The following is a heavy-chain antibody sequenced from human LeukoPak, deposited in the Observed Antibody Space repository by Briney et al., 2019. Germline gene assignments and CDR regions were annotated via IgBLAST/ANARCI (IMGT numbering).Heavy chain of an antibody. CDR2: IKQDGSKK. CDR3: AKGPIYSNLYNWFDP. J-gene: IGHJ5*02. D-gene: IGHD4-11*01. Sequence: GGSLRLSCVASGFPFSSYWMTWVRQAPGKGLEWVANIKQDGSKKSYVDSVKGRFTISRDNAKNSLYLQMNSLRAEDTAVYYCAKGPIYSNLYNWFDPWGQGTPVTVSS. CDR1: GFPFSSYW. V-gene: IGHV3-7*03.